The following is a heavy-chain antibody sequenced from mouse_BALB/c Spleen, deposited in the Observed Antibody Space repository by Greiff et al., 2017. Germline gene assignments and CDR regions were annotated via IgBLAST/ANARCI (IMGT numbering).Heavy chain of an antibody. CDR3: TRWAYDYDVDY. V-gene: IGHV1-5*01. D-gene: IGHD2-4*01. CDR1: GYTFTSYW. CDR2: IYPGNSDT. J-gene: IGHJ2*01. Sequence: VQLQQSGTVLARPGASVKMSCKASGYTFTSYWMHWVKQRPGQGLEWIGAIYPGNSDTSYNQKFKGKAKLTAVTSTSTAYMELSSLTNEDSAVYYCTRWAYDYDVDYWGQGTTLTVSS.